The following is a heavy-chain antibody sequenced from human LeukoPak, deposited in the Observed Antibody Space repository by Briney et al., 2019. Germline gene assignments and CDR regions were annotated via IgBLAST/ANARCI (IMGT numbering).Heavy chain of an antibody. CDR3: ARDGREYYDFWSGYYGDYYYYMDV. CDR1: GFTFSGYN. Sequence: PGGSLRLSCAASGFTFSGYNMTWVRQAPGKGLEWVSSISSSNNYIYCADSVKGRFTISRDNAKNSVFLQMNSLRAEDTAVYYCARDGREYYDFWSGYYGDYYYYMDVWGKGTTVTVSS. D-gene: IGHD3-3*01. V-gene: IGHV3-21*01. J-gene: IGHJ6*03. CDR2: ISSSNNYI.